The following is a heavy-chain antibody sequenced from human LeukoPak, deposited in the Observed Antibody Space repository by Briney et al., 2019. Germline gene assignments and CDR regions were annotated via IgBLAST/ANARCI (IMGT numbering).Heavy chain of an antibody. Sequence: GGSLRLSCAASGFTFSRNAMSWVRQAPGKGLEWVAVISYDGSNKYYADSVKGRFTISRDNSKNTLYLQMNSLRAEDTAVYYCAKDLRGGYYYAFDIWGQGTMVTVSS. CDR2: ISYDGSNK. CDR3: AKDLRGGYYYAFDI. J-gene: IGHJ3*02. CDR1: GFTFSRNA. V-gene: IGHV3-30*18. D-gene: IGHD3-22*01.